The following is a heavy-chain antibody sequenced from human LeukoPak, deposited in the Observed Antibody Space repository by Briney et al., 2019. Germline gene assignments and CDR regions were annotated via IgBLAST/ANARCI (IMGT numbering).Heavy chain of an antibody. Sequence: GGSLRLSCAVSGFSLRTYWMTWVRQAPGKGLEWVANIKQDGSEKYYVDSVKGRFTISRDNAKNTLYLQMNSLRAEDTAVYYCAKETAITIFNYWGQGTLVTVSS. CDR2: IKQDGSEK. CDR1: GFSLRTYW. CDR3: AKETAITIFNY. J-gene: IGHJ4*02. V-gene: IGHV3-7*01. D-gene: IGHD3-3*01.